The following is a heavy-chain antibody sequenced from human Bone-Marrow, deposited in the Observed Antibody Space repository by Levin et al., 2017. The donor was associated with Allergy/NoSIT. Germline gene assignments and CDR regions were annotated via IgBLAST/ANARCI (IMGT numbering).Heavy chain of an antibody. CDR3: ARGWFGELWAWFDP. D-gene: IGHD3-10*01. J-gene: IGHJ5*02. CDR1: GGSISSYY. CDR2: IYYSGST. V-gene: IGHV4-59*01. Sequence: GSLRLSCTVSGGSISSYYWSWIRQPPGKGLEWIGYIYYSGSTNYNPSLKCRVTISVDTSKNQFSLKLSSVTAADTAVYYCARGWFGELWAWFDPWGQGTLVTVSS.